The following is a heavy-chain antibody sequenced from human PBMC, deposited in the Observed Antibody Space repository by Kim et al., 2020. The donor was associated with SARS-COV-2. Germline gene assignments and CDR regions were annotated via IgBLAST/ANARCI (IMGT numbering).Heavy chain of an antibody. Sequence: ASVKVSCKVSGYTLTELSMHWVRQAPGKGLEWMGGFDPEDGETIYAQKFQGSVTMTEDTSTDTAYMELSSLRSEDTAVYYCATASPGGYYYDSSGPNPNWFDPWGQGTLVTVSS. D-gene: IGHD3-22*01. CDR3: ATASPGGYYYDSSGPNPNWFDP. J-gene: IGHJ5*02. CDR1: GYTLTELS. CDR2: FDPEDGET. V-gene: IGHV1-24*01.